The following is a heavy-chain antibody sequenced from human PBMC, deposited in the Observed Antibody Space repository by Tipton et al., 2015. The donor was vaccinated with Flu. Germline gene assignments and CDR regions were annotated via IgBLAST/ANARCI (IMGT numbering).Heavy chain of an antibody. CDR2: ISSSGSTI. D-gene: IGHD1-26*01. V-gene: IGHV3-48*03. Sequence: GSLRLSCAASGFSFSSYEMNWVRQAPGKGLEWLSYISSSGSTISYADSVRGRFTISRDNAKNSLYLQLNSLRAEDTAVYYCASLRGSGSYSRYAFDIWGQGTMVTVSS. CDR3: ASLRGSGSYSRYAFDI. J-gene: IGHJ3*02. CDR1: GFSFSSYE.